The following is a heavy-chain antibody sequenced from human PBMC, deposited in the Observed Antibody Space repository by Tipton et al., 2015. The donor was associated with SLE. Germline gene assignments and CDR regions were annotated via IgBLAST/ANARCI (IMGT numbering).Heavy chain of an antibody. V-gene: IGHV4-34*01. CDR1: GGSFSGYY. D-gene: IGHD6-13*01. J-gene: IGHJ4*02. CDR2: INHSGST. CDR3: ARLRISSSRGDY. Sequence: TLSLTCAVYGGSFSGYYWSWIRQPPGKGLEWIGEINHSGSTNYNPSLKSRVTISVDTSKNQFSLKLSSVTAADTAVYYCARLRISSSRGDYWGQGTLVPVSS.